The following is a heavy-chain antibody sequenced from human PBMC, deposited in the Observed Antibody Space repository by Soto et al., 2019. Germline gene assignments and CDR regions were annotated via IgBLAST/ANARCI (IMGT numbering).Heavy chain of an antibody. J-gene: IGHJ5*02. CDR1: GFTFSSYG. D-gene: IGHD3-10*01. Sequence: GGSLRLSCAASGFTFSSYGMHWVRQAPGKGLEWVAVISYDGSNKYYADSVKGRFTISRDNSKNTLYLQMNSLRAEDTAVYYCAKDEGGIWFGDPRGDNWFDPWGQGTLVTVSS. CDR3: AKDEGGIWFGDPRGDNWFDP. V-gene: IGHV3-30*18. CDR2: ISYDGSNK.